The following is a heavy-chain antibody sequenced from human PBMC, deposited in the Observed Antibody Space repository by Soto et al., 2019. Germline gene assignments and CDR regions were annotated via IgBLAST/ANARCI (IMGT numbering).Heavy chain of an antibody. V-gene: IGHV3-53*01. Sequence: GGSLRLSCAASGFTVSNTYMSWVRQAPGKGLEWVSIIYSGGDTYYADSVKGRFTVSRDDSKSTLYLQMNSLRADDTAIYYCARLWWFDPWGQGTLVTVSS. CDR2: IYSGGDT. CDR3: ARLWWFDP. D-gene: IGHD3-10*01. CDR1: GFTVSNTY. J-gene: IGHJ5*02.